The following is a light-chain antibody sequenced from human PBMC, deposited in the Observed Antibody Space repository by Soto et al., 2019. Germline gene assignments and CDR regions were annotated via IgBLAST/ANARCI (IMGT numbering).Light chain of an antibody. V-gene: IGKV1-27*01. CDR2: AAS. CDR1: QGIRNL. CDR3: QKYSSVLV. Sequence: DIQMTQSPTSLSASVGDRVTITCRAGQGIRNLVAWYQQKPGKAPKLLIYAASTLQSGVPARFSGSGSGKDFALTINSLQPEDVATYSCQKYSSVLVFRPGTKVEIK. J-gene: IGKJ3*01.